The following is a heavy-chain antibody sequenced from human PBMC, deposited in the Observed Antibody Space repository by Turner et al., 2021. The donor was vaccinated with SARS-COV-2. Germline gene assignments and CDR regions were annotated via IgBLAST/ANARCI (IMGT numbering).Heavy chain of an antibody. CDR3: AREGAPVSSSSRVWFDP. J-gene: IGHJ5*02. D-gene: IGHD6-6*01. Sequence: VQLVQSGAEVKKPGASVKVSCKAFGYTFTGYYMHWVRQAPGQGREWMGWINPNSGGTNYAQKFQGRVTMTRDTSISTAYMALSRLRSDDTAVYYCAREGAPVSSSSRVWFDPWGQGTLVTVSS. CDR1: GYTFTGYY. V-gene: IGHV1-2*02. CDR2: INPNSGGT.